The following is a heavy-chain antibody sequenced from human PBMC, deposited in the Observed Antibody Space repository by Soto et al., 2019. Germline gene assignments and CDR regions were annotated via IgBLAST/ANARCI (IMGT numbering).Heavy chain of an antibody. J-gene: IGHJ3*02. D-gene: IGHD1-1*01. V-gene: IGHV4-34*01. CDR1: GGFVTSGSYY. CDR3: AREERGTATTVVDAFEI. Sequence: QVQLQQWGAGLLKPSETLSLTCAVYGGFVTSGSYYWSWIRQPPGKGLEWIGEMSHSGGTHFNPSLKSRVTISVDTSKNQFTLKMSSVTAADTALYYCAREERGTATTVVDAFEIWGPGTMVTVSS. CDR2: MSHSGGT.